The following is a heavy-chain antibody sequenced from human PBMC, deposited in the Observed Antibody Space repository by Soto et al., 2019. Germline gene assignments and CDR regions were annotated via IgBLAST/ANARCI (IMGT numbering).Heavy chain of an antibody. Sequence: GGSLRLSCATSGFTFDDYAMHWVRQAPGKGLEWVSGIRWNGGSIGYADSVKGRFTISRDNAKNSLYLQMNSLRAEDTALYYCAKDVKSVFCSGGSCSPAFDTWGQGTMVTVSS. J-gene: IGHJ3*02. CDR3: AKDVKSVFCSGGSCSPAFDT. V-gene: IGHV3-9*01. D-gene: IGHD2-15*01. CDR2: IRWNGGSI. CDR1: GFTFDDYA.